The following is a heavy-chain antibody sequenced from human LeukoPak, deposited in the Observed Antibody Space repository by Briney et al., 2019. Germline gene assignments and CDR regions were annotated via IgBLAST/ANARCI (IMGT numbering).Heavy chain of an antibody. CDR2: IKQDGSEK. CDR1: GFSFSSYW. V-gene: IGHV3-7*01. Sequence: PAGSLRLSCAASGFSFSSYWMSWVRQAPGKRLEWVANIKQDGSEKHYGDSVKGRFIISRDNAKNSQYLQMNSLRAEDTAVYYCARVGGSSWTDYWGQGTLVTVSS. D-gene: IGHD6-13*01. J-gene: IGHJ4*02. CDR3: ARVGGSSWTDY.